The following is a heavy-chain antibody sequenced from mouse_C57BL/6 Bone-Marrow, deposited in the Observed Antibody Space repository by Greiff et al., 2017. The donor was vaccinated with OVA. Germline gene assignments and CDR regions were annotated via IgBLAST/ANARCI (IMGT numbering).Heavy chain of an antibody. CDR2: ISSGGSYT. Sequence: DVMLVESGGDLVKPGGSLKLSCAASGFTFSSYGMSWVRQTPDKRLEWVATISSGGSYTYYPDSVKGRVTISRDNAKNTLYLQMSSLKSEDTAMYYCARPGFFAYWGQGTLVTVSA. CDR3: ARPGFFAY. V-gene: IGHV5-6*02. D-gene: IGHD3-1*01. J-gene: IGHJ3*01. CDR1: GFTFSSYG.